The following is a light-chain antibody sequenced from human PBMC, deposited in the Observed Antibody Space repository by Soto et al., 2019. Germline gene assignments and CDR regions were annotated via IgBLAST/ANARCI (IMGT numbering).Light chain of an antibody. J-gene: IGLJ3*02. V-gene: IGLV2-8*01. CDR3: SSYAGNSNLV. CDR2: EVS. Sequence: QSALTQPPSASGSPGQSVTISCTGTSSDVGGYNYVSWYQHHPGKAPKLMVYEVSRRPSGVPDRFSGSKSANTASLTVSGLQAEDEANYYCSSYAGNSNLVFGGGTQLTVL. CDR1: SSDVGGYNY.